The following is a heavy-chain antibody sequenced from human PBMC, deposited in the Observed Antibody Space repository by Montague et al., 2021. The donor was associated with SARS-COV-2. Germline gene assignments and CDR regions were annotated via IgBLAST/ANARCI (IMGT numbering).Heavy chain of an antibody. CDR2: MYNSENT. Sequence: SETLSLTCNVAGGSMSGYNWSWIRQPPGKGLQWIGSMYNSENTSYNPSLKSRVTISVDTSKKQFSLWLSSVTAADTAVYFCARGINSAGSYYYHLDVWGQGTTVTVSS. J-gene: IGHJ6*02. CDR1: GGSMSGYN. V-gene: IGHV4-59*01. CDR3: ARGINSAGSYYYHLDV. D-gene: IGHD2-21*01.